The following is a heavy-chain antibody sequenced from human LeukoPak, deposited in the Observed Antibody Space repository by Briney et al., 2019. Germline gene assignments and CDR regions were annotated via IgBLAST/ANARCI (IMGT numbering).Heavy chain of an antibody. CDR1: GFTVSSNY. Sequence: PGGSLRLSCAASGFTVSSNYMNWDRQAPGKGLEWVSVIYSGGSTYYADSVKGRFTISRDNSKNTLYLQMNSLRAEDTAVYYCAREAVTRNYFDYWGQGTLVTVSS. CDR2: IYSGGST. D-gene: IGHD4-17*01. J-gene: IGHJ4*02. V-gene: IGHV3-53*01. CDR3: AREAVTRNYFDY.